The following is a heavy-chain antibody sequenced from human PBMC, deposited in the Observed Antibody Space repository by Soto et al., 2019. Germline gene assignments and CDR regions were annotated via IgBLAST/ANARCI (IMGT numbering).Heavy chain of an antibody. J-gene: IGHJ4*02. CDR1: GFTFSSYA. V-gene: IGHV3-23*01. Sequence: GGSLRLSCAASGFTFSSYAMSWVRQAPGKGLEWVSAISGSGGSTYYADSVKGRFTISRDNSKNTLYLQMNSLRAEDTAVYYCAVAEDFDILTNFDYWGQGTLVTVSS. CDR3: AVAEDFDILTNFDY. D-gene: IGHD3-9*01. CDR2: ISGSGGST.